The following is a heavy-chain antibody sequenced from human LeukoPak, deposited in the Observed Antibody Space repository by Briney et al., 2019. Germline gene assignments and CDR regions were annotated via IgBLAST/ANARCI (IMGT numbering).Heavy chain of an antibody. J-gene: IGHJ3*02. Sequence: SETLSLTCTVSGGSISSGDYYWSWIRQPPGKGLEWIGYIFFSGSTYYNTSLKSRVTISTDTSKNQFSLKLSSVTAADTAVYYCARDRVSLEAFDIWGQGTVVTVSS. V-gene: IGHV4-30-4*01. CDR2: IFFSGST. CDR1: GGSISSGDYY. CDR3: ARDRVSLEAFDI. D-gene: IGHD3-3*01.